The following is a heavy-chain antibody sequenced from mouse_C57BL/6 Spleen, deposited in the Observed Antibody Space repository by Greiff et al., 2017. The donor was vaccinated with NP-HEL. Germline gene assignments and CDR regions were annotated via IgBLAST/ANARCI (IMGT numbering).Heavy chain of an antibody. J-gene: IGHJ4*01. CDR2: IDPSDSYT. CDR1: GYTFTSYW. CDR3: ARGLRSYAMDY. Sequence: VQLQQPGAELVMPGASVKLSCKASGYTFTSYWMHWVKQRPGQGLEWIGEIDPSDSYTNYNQKFKGQATLTGDKSSSTAYMQLSSLTSEDSAVYYCARGLRSYAMDYWGQGTSVTVSA. V-gene: IGHV1-69*01. D-gene: IGHD1-1*01.